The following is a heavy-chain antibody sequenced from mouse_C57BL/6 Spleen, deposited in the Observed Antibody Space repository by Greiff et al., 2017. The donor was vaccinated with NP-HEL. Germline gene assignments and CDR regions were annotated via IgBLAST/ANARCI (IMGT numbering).Heavy chain of an antibody. CDR1: GYTFTSYS. V-gene: IGHV1-72*01. CDR3: ARARRLFRWLFDD. D-gene: IGHD2-3*01. CDR2: IDPKSGGT. J-gene: IGHJ2*01. Sequence: QVQLQQPGAELVKPGASVKLSCKASGYTFTSYSMHWVKQRPGRGLEWIGRIDPKSGGTKYNEKFKSKATLTVDKPSSTAYMQLSSLTSEDSAVYYWARARRLFRWLFDDWGQGTTLTVSS.